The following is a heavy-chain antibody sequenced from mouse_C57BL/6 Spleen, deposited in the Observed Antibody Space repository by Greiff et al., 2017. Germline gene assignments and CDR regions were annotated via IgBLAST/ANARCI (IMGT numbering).Heavy chain of an antibody. CDR3: ARDYGSSFDY. CDR2: INPSTGGT. D-gene: IGHD1-1*01. J-gene: IGHJ2*01. V-gene: IGHV1-42*01. Sequence: EVQLKESGPELVKPGASVTISCKASGYSFTGYYMNWVKQSPEKSLEWIGEINPSTGGTTYNQKFKAKATLTVDKSSSTAYMQLKSLTSEDSAVYYCARDYGSSFDYWGQGTTLTVSS. CDR1: GYSFTGYY.